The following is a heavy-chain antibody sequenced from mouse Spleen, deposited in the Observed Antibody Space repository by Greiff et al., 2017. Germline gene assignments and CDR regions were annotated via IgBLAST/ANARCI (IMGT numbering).Heavy chain of an antibody. CDR3: ARSGDWDVV. CDR1: GFTIKNSY. J-gene: IGHJ1*01. Sequence: VQLKESVAELVRPGASVKLSCTASGFTIKNSYMHWVKQRPEQGLEWIGRIDPANGNTKYAPKFQGKATITADTSSNTAYLQLSSLTSEDTAIYYCARSGDWDVVWGAGTTVTVSS. CDR2: IDPANGNT. V-gene: IGHV14-3*01. D-gene: IGHD4-1*01.